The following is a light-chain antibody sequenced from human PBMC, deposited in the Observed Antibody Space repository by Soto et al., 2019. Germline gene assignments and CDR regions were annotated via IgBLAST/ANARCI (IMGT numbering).Light chain of an antibody. CDR3: AAWDDSLNGYV. CDR1: SSNIGSNT. V-gene: IGLV1-44*01. Sequence: QSVLTQPPSASVTPGQRVTISCSGSSSNIGSNTVNWYQQLPGTAPKLLIYSNNQRPSGVPDRFSGSKSGTSASLAISGLQSEDEADYYCAAWDDSLNGYVFGTGTKVTV. CDR2: SNN. J-gene: IGLJ1*01.